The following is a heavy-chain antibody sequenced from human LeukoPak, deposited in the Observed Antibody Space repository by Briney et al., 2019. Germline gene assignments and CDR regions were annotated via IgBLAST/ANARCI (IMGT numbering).Heavy chain of an antibody. CDR1: GYTLTELS. J-gene: IGHJ5*02. Sequence: ASVTVSCKVSGYTLTELSMHWVRQAPGKGLEWMGGFDPEDGETIYAQKFQGRVTMTEDTSTDTAYMELSSLRSEDTAVYYCATNTYYYDSSGSWFDPWGQGTLVTVSS. D-gene: IGHD3-22*01. CDR2: FDPEDGET. V-gene: IGHV1-24*01. CDR3: ATNTYYYDSSGSWFDP.